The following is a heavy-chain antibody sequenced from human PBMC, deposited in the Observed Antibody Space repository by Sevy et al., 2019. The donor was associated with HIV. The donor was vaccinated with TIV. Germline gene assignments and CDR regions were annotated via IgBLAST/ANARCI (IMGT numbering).Heavy chain of an antibody. CDR1: GYTFTDRY. Sequence: ASVKVSCQTSGYTFTDRYIHWVRQAPGQGLEWMGYINPDTGNTRYAQKFQARVTMTGDTSVSTAYMELRRLTSDDTAVHFCARVHPPRLSGHDSGWYPFDYWGQGTLVTVSS. CDR3: ARVHPPRLSGHDSGWYPFDY. CDR2: INPDTGNT. D-gene: IGHD6-19*01. V-gene: IGHV1-2*02. J-gene: IGHJ4*02.